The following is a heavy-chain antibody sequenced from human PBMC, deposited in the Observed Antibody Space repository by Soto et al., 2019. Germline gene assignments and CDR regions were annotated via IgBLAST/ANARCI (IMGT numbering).Heavy chain of an antibody. CDR2: IWYDGSST. V-gene: IGHV3-33*03. CDR3: TGGYDYVWGVY. D-gene: IGHD3-16*01. CDR1: GFTFSSYG. Sequence: PGGSLRLSCAASGFTFSSYGMHGVRQAPGKGLEWVAVIWYDGSSTSYADSVKGRFTISRDNAKNTLYLQMNSLRAEDTAVYYCTGGYDYVWGVYWGQGTLVTV. J-gene: IGHJ4*02.